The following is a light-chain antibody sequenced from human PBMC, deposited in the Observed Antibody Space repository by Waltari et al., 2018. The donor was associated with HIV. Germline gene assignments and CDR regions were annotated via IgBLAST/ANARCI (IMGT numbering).Light chain of an antibody. CDR1: SSNIGSNT. J-gene: IGLJ1*01. CDR3: AAWDDSLNGYV. CDR2: SNN. Sequence: QFILTQPPSASDVPGQRVTISCSGSSSNIGSNTVNWYQQLPGTAPKLLIYSNNQRPSGVPDRFSGSKSGTSASLAISGLQSEDEADYYCAAWDDSLNGYVFGTGTKVTVL. V-gene: IGLV1-44*01.